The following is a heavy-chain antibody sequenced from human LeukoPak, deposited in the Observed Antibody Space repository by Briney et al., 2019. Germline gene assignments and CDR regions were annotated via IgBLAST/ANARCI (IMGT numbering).Heavy chain of an antibody. J-gene: IGHJ5*02. CDR1: GGSISSGDYY. Sequence: SETLSLTCTVSGGSISSGDYYWTWIRQPAGKGLEWIGRIYTTGSTSYNPSLKNRVTISVDTSKNQISLKLSSVTAADTAVYYCARDRGISTARGVPSWSDPWGQGTLVTVSS. D-gene: IGHD3-10*01. CDR3: ARDRGISTARGVPSWSDP. CDR2: IYTTGST. V-gene: IGHV4-61*02.